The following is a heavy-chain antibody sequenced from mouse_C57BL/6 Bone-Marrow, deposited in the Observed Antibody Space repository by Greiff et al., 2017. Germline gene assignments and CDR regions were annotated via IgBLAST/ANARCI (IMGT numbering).Heavy chain of an antibody. Sequence: EVKVVASGGGLVQSGRSLRLSCATSGFTFSDFYMEWVRQAPGKGLEWIAASRNKANDYTTEYSASLKGRFIVSRDTSQSILYLQMNALRAEDTAIYYCARDARDGYYWGQGTSVTVSS. CDR2: SRNKANDYTT. V-gene: IGHV7-1*01. J-gene: IGHJ4*01. D-gene: IGHD2-3*01. CDR3: ARDARDGYY. CDR1: GFTFSDFY.